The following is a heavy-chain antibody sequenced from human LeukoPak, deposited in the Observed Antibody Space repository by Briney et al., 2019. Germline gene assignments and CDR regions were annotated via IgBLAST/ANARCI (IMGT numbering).Heavy chain of an antibody. V-gene: IGHV3-30*02. J-gene: IGHJ5*02. Sequence: GGSLRLSCGASGFTFSSYGMHWVRQAPGKGLEWVAFIRCDGSNKYYADSVKGRFTISRDNSKNTLYLQMNSLRTEDTAVYYCARGDKQLVFNRNKGGFDPWGQGTLVTVSS. CDR2: IRCDGSNK. D-gene: IGHD6-13*01. CDR3: ARGDKQLVFNRNKGGFDP. CDR1: GFTFSSYG.